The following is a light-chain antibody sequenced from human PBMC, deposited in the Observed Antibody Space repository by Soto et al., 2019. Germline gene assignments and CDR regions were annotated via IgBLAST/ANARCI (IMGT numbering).Light chain of an antibody. CDR3: SSYTSSSTVV. J-gene: IGLJ2*01. CDR2: EVS. CDR1: SSDVGGYNY. Sequence: QSALTQPASVSGSPGQSITISCTGTSSDVGGYNYVSWYQXHPGKAPKLMIYEVSNRPSGVSNRFSGSKSGNTASLTISGLQAEDEADYYCSSYTSSSTVVFGGGTKLTVL. V-gene: IGLV2-14*01.